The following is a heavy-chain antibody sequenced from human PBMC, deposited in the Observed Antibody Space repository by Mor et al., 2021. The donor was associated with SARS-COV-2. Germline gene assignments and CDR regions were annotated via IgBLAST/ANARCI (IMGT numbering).Heavy chain of an antibody. J-gene: IGHJ4*02. V-gene: IGHV3-23*01. CDR3: AKRSGSDYYFDY. D-gene: IGHD5-12*01. CDR2: ST. Sequence: STSYADSVKARYTISRDDSQSTLYLQMNSLRAEDTAVYYCAKRSGSDYYFDYWGQGTLVTVSS.